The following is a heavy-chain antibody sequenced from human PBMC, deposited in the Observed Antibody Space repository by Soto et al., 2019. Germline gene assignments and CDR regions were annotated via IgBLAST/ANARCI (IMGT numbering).Heavy chain of an antibody. D-gene: IGHD2-21*01. V-gene: IGHV4-31*03. CDR2: IYYSGTT. Sequence: PSETLSLTCTVSGGSISGGGYYCSWIRQHPGKGLEWIGYIYYSGTTYYNPSLKSRVTISADTSKNQFSLSLTSVTAADTAVYYCARGRGFLGVAEVPFYGMDVWGQGTTVTVSS. J-gene: IGHJ6*02. CDR1: GGSISGGGYY. CDR3: ARGRGFLGVAEVPFYGMDV.